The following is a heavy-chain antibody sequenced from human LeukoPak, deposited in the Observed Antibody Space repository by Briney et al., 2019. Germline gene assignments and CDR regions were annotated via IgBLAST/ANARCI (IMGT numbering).Heavy chain of an antibody. J-gene: IGHJ4*02. CDR2: ISYDGSNK. CDR3: ARIGLTRRTADYGDATFLVDY. Sequence: GGSLRLSCAASGFTFSSYAMHWVRQAPGKGLEWVAVISYDGSNKYYADSVKGRFTISRDNSKNTLYLQMNSLRAEDTAVYYCARIGLTRRTADYGDATFLVDYWGQGTLVIVSS. D-gene: IGHD4-17*01. CDR1: GFTFSSYA. V-gene: IGHV3-30-3*01.